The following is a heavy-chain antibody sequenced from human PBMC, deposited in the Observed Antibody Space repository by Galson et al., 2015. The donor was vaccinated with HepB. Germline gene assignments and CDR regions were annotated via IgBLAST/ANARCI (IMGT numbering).Heavy chain of an antibody. CDR1: GFTFGSYA. CDR2: ISGSGGST. J-gene: IGHJ2*01. Sequence: SLRLSCAASGFTFGSYAMSWVRQAPGKGLEWVSAISGSGGSTYYADSVKGRFTISRDNSKNTLYLQMNSLRADDTALYYCAKDVSSSSVWYFDLWGRGTLVTVSS. D-gene: IGHD6-6*01. CDR3: AKDVSSSSVWYFDL. V-gene: IGHV3-23*01.